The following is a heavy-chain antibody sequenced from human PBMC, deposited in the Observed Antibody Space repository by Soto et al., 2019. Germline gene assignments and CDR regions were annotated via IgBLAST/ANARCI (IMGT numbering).Heavy chain of an antibody. CDR1: GFTFSSYG. Sequence: QSGGSLRLSCAASGFTFSSYGMHWVRQAPGKGLEWVAVIWYDGSNKYYADSVKGRFTISRDNSKNTLYLQMNSLRAEDTAVYYCARMVSRCSSTSCYTHYYYYAMDVWGQGTTVTVSS. J-gene: IGHJ6*02. CDR2: IWYDGSNK. D-gene: IGHD2-2*02. CDR3: ARMVSRCSSTSCYTHYYYYAMDV. V-gene: IGHV3-33*01.